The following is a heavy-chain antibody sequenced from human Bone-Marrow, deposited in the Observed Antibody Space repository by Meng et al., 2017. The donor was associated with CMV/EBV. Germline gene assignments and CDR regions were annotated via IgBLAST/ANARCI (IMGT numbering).Heavy chain of an antibody. CDR2: IKSKTDGGTT. V-gene: IGHV3-15*01. J-gene: IGHJ4*02. CDR3: TTSPMRWPDY. D-gene: IGHD4-23*01. CDR1: GFTFSDYY. Sequence: GESLKIPCAASGFTFSDYYMSWVRQAPGKGLEWVGRIKSKTDGGTTDYAAPVKGRFTISRDDSKNTLYLQMNSLKTEDTAVYYCTTSPMRWPDYWGQGTLVTFSS.